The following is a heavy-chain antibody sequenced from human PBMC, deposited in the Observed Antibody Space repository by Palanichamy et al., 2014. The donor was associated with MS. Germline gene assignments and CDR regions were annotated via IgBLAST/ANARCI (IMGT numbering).Heavy chain of an antibody. D-gene: IGHD2-15*01. V-gene: IGHV4-59*01. CDR1: GGSISSSY. CDR2: INYIGGT. J-gene: IGHJ4*02. Sequence: QVQLQESGPGLVKPSETLSLTCTVSGGSISSSYWTWIRQPPGKGLEWIGYINYIGGTNYNPSLKSRVTISLDTSKKQCSLKLTSVTAADTAVYYCARVPYCNGDSCNFDYWGQGTLVTVSS. CDR3: ARVPYCNGDSCNFDY.